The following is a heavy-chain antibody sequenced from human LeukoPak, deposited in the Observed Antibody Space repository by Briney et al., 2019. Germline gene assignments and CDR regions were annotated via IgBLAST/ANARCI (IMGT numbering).Heavy chain of an antibody. CDR3: ARLGSAAPYYFDY. V-gene: IGHV4-34*01. CDR2: INHSGST. D-gene: IGHD2-2*01. Sequence: PSETLSLTCAVYGGSFSGYYWSWIRQPPGKGLEWIGEINHSGSTNYNPSLKSRVTISVDTSKNQFSLKLSSVTAADPAVYYCARLGSAAPYYFDYWGQGTLVTVSS. CDR1: GGSFSGYY. J-gene: IGHJ4*02.